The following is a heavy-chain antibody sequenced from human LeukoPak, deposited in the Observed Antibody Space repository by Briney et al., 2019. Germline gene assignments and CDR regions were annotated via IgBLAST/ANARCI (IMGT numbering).Heavy chain of an antibody. Sequence: GASVKLSCKASGYTFSNYNIHWLRQAPGQGLEWMGIVNPSGDSTNYAQNFQGRVTMTGDTSTSTVYMELSSLRSEDTAVYYCARRAGAYSHPYDYWGQGTLVTVSS. CDR1: GYTFSNYN. CDR2: VNPSGDST. CDR3: ARRAGAYSHPYDY. V-gene: IGHV1-46*01. J-gene: IGHJ4*02. D-gene: IGHD4/OR15-4a*01.